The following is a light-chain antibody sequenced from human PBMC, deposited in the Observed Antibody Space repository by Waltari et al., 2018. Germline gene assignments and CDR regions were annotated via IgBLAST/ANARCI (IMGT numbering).Light chain of an antibody. CDR2: DGS. CDR3: QQYNSYLSS. V-gene: IGKV1-5*01. J-gene: IGKJ2*01. Sequence: IAMTQSPSTLSASVGDSVTITCRASQSIGTLVAWYQQKPRKAPKLLIFDGSTLVSGVPSRFSGSASGTDFTLTISRLQPDDFASYFCQQYNSYLSSFGQGTKLEI. CDR1: QSIGTL.